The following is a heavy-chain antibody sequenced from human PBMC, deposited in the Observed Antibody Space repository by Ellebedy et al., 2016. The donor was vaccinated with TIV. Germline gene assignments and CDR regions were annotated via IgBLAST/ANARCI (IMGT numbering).Heavy chain of an antibody. Sequence: SETLSLTCAVYGGSFSGYYWSWIRQPPGKGLEWIGEIYHSGSTNYNPSLKSRVTISVDKSKNQFSLKLSSVTAADTAVYYCARQTTGLYALDYWGQGTLVTVSS. J-gene: IGHJ4*02. V-gene: IGHV4-34*01. CDR3: ARQTTGLYALDY. CDR2: IYHSGST. D-gene: IGHD1-14*01. CDR1: GGSFSGYY.